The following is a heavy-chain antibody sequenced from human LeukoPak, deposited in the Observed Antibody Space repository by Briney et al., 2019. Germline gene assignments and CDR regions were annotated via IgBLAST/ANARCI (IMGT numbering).Heavy chain of an antibody. V-gene: IGHV3-21*01. CDR3: AREDPSGWFDP. CDR2: ISSSSSYI. J-gene: IGHJ5*02. CDR1: GFTFSSYS. Sequence: GGSLRLSCAASGFTFSSYSMNWVRQAPGKGLEWVSSISSSSSYIYYADSVKGRFTISRDNAKNLLYLQMNSLRAEDTAVYYCAREDPSGWFDPWGQGTLVTVSS.